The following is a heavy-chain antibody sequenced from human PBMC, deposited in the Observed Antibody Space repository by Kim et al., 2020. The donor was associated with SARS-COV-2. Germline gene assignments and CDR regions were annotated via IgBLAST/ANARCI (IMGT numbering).Heavy chain of an antibody. J-gene: IGHJ4*02. CDR3: AGVDDY. CDR2: ISHSGIT. Sequence: SETLSLTCAVYGGSFSGHYWSWIRQPPGKGLEWIGEISHSGITKYNPSLESRVTISLDTSKNHFSLKLSPVTAADTAFYYCAGVDDYWGQGTLVTVPS. V-gene: IGHV4-34*01. CDR1: GGSFSGHY.